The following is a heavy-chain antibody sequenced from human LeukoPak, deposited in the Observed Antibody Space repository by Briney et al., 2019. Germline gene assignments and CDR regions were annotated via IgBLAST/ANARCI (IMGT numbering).Heavy chain of an antibody. CDR1: GGSISSYY. Sequence: SETLSLTCTVSGGSISSYYLSWIRQPPGKGLEWIGYIYYSGSTNYNPSLGSRGTISVGTSKNQSSLKLSSVTAADTAVYYSARDARSILLRYLAFDIWGHGTMVTVSS. CDR2: IYYSGST. CDR3: ARDARSILLRYLAFDI. V-gene: IGHV4-59*01. D-gene: IGHD2/OR15-2a*01. J-gene: IGHJ3*02.